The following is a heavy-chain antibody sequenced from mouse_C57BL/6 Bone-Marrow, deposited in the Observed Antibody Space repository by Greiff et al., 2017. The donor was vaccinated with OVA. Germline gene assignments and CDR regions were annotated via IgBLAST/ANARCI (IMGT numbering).Heavy chain of an antibody. V-gene: IGHV3-3*01. J-gene: IGHJ4*01. CDR3: ARGMRDYYAMDY. D-gene: IGHD2-10*02. CDR1: GFSINSDCY. CDR2: TFYSGIT. Sequence: VQLKESGPSLVRPSQPLSLTCTVTGFSINSDCYWFWIRQFPGNKLEYIGYTFYSGITYYNPSIESRTYITRDTSKNQFSLKLSSVTTEDTATYYCARGMRDYYAMDYWGQGTSVTVSA.